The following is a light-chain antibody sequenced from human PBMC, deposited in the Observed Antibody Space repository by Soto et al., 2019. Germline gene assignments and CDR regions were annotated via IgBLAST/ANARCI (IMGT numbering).Light chain of an antibody. V-gene: IGKV2-24*01. J-gene: IGKJ4*01. CDR3: MQTTQFPLT. CDR1: QSLVHSDGNTY. CDR2: EAS. Sequence: DIVLTQTPLSSPVTLGQPASISCRSSQSLVHSDGNTYLNWLQQRPGQPPRLLIYEASNRFSGVPDRCNGSGAGTDFTLEISRVEAEDVGVYYCMQTTQFPLTFGGGTKVEIK.